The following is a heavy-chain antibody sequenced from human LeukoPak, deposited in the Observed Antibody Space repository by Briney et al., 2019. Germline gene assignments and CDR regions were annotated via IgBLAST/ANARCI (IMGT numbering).Heavy chain of an antibody. CDR1: GYSFTSYW. D-gene: IGHD3-22*01. Sequence: GESLKISCKGSGYSFTSYWIGWVRQMPGKGLECMGIIYPGDSDTRYSPSFQGQVTISADKSISTAYLQWSSLKASDTAMYYCARTTETTYDSSGYYYDGGYGYWGQGTLVTVSS. V-gene: IGHV5-51*01. J-gene: IGHJ4*02. CDR3: ARTTETTYDSSGYYYDGGYGY. CDR2: IYPGDSDT.